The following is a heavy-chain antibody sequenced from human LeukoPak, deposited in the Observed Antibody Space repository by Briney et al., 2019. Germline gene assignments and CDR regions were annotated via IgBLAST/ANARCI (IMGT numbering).Heavy chain of an antibody. D-gene: IGHD3-10*01. J-gene: IGHJ4*02. V-gene: IGHV3-30*02. Sequence: GGSLRLSSAASGFTFSSYGMHWVRQAPGKGREWGAFIRYDGSNKYYADSVKGRFTISRDNSKNTLYLQMNSLRAEDTAVYYCAKDRSSRYYGSGSYLDYWGQGTLVTVSS. CDR2: IRYDGSNK. CDR1: GFTFSSYG. CDR3: AKDRSSRYYGSGSYLDY.